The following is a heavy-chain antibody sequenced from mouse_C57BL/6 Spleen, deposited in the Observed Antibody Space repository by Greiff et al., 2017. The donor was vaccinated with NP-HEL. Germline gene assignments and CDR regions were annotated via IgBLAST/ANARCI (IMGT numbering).Heavy chain of an antibody. CDR1: GYTFTDYY. D-gene: IGHD1-1*01. J-gene: IGHJ3*01. CDR2: INPYNGGT. CDR3: ARDYYGSSVFAD. Sequence: EVQLQQSGPVLVKPGASVKMSCKASGYTFTDYYMNWVKQSHGKSLEWIGVINPYNGGTSYNQKFKGKATLTVDKSSSTAYMELNSLTSEDAAVYYCARDYYGSSVFADWGQGTLVTVSA. V-gene: IGHV1-19*01.